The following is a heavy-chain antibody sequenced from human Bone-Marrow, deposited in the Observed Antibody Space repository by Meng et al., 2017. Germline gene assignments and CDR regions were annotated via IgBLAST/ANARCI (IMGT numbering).Heavy chain of an antibody. CDR3: ARGPTTMAHDFDY. D-gene: IGHD4-11*01. V-gene: IGHV4-34*01. Sequence: QVQLEQWGARLLKPSVTLSITCVVSGGSFSDYYWSWIRQPPGKGLEWIGEINHSGSTNYNPSLESRATISVDTSQNNLSLKLSSVTAADSAVYYCARGPTTMAHDFDYWGQGTLVTVSS. CDR2: INHSGST. J-gene: IGHJ4*02. CDR1: GGSFSDYY.